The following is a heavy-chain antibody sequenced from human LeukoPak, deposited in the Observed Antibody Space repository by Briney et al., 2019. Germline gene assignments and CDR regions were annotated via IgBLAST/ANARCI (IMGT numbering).Heavy chain of an antibody. D-gene: IGHD6-19*01. CDR3: AKGGITVAASFEY. V-gene: IGHV3-9*01. J-gene: IGHJ4*02. CDR1: GFTFDDYA. CDR2: VTWNSGSI. Sequence: PGRSLRLSCVASGFTFDDYAMHWVRQTPGKGLEWVSGVTWNSGSIDYADSVKGRFTISRDNARNSLFLQMNSLRPEDTALYYCAKGGITVAASFEYWGQGALVIVSS.